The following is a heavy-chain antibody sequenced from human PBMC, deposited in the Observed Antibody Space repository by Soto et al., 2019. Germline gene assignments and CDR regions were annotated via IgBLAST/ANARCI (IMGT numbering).Heavy chain of an antibody. J-gene: IGHJ4*02. V-gene: IGHV3-74*01. CDR1: GFTFSRYW. CDR2: VNTDGSAT. D-gene: IGHD6-13*01. Sequence: EVQLVESGGDLVQPGGSLRLSCAVSGFTFSRYWMHWVRQAPGKGLLWVSRVNTDGSATNYADSVEGRFTISRDNAKNTLYLQMNSLRGEDTAVYYCVRGTSNWYGIDYWSQGTLVTVSS. CDR3: VRGTSNWYGIDY.